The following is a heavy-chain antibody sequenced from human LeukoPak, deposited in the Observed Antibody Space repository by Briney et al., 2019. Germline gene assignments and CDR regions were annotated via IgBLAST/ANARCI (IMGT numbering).Heavy chain of an antibody. CDR2: ISYSGST. J-gene: IGHJ2*01. CDR1: GGSVSGRNYY. Sequence: PSETLSLTCTVSGGSVSGRNYYWSWIRQPPGKGLEWIGYISYSGSTNYNPSLKSRITISVDTSKNQFSLKLSSVTAADTAVYYCARGWQQGPRYFDLWGRGTLVTVSS. V-gene: IGHV4-61*01. CDR3: ARGWQQGPRYFDL. D-gene: IGHD4-23*01.